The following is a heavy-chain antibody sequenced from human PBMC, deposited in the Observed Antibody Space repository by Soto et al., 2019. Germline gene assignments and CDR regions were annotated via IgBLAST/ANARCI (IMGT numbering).Heavy chain of an antibody. CDR3: ARGGTTVTDF. CDR2: ISSSSGYT. D-gene: IGHD4-17*01. J-gene: IGHJ4*02. V-gene: IGHV3-11*06. CDR1: GFTFNDYY. Sequence: QVQLVESGGGLVKPGGSLRLSCVASGFTFNDYYMSWIRQAPGKGLEWVSYISSSSGYTNYADSVKGRFTISRDNARHSLYLHMNRLRAEYTAVYYCARGGTTVTDFLGQGTLVTVSS.